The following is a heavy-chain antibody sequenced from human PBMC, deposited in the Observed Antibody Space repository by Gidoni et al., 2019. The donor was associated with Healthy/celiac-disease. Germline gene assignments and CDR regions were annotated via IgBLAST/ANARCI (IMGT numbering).Heavy chain of an antibody. D-gene: IGHD3-22*01. J-gene: IGHJ4*02. Sequence: SGGSTYYADSVKGRFTISRDNSKNTLYLQMNSLRAEDTAVYYCAKARGNYYDSSGYLWDDYFDYWGQGTLVTVSS. CDR2: SGGST. CDR3: AKARGNYYDSSGYLWDDYFDY. V-gene: IGHV3-23*01.